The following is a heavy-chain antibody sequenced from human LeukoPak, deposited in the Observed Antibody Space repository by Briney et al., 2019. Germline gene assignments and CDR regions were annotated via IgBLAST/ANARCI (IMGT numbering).Heavy chain of an antibody. Sequence: GASVKVSCKASGYTFTSYNIDWVRQATGQGLEWMGWVNPDSGNAGYAQKFQGRVTMTRDMSTSTVYMELSSLRSEDTAVYYCARETDIAAVANYFDYWGQGTLVTVSS. CDR2: VNPDSGNA. CDR1: GYTFTSYN. V-gene: IGHV1-8*01. D-gene: IGHD6-13*01. J-gene: IGHJ4*02. CDR3: ARETDIAAVANYFDY.